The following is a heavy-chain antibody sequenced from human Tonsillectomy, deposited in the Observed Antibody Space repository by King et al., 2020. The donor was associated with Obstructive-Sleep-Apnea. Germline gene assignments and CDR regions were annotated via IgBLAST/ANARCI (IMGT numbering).Heavy chain of an antibody. Sequence: QLQESGPGLVKPSETLSLTCTVSGGSISSSNYYWGWIRQPPGKRLEWIGSIYYSGSTYYNPSLKSRVTISVDTSKNKSSLKLSSVTASDTAVYYCARDVPYCGGDCYTADWFDPWGQGTLVTVSS. CDR3: ARDVPYCGGDCYTADWFDP. V-gene: IGHV4-39*07. CDR1: GGSISSSNYY. CDR2: IYYSGST. D-gene: IGHD2-21*02. J-gene: IGHJ5*02.